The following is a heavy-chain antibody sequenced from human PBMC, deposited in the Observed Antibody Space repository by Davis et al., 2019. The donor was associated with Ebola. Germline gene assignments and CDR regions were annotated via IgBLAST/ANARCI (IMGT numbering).Heavy chain of an antibody. CDR3: ARAPDYYDVSGFYVDY. D-gene: IGHD3-22*01. J-gene: IGHJ4*02. CDR2: IYPDDSDT. V-gene: IGHV5-51*01. CDR1: GYTFTRYW. Sequence: GGSLRLSCEASGYTFTRYWIVWVRQMPGKGLEWMGVIYPDDSDTRYSPSFLGQVTFSADKSISTAYLHLSSLKASDTATYYCARAPDYYDVSGFYVDYWGRGTQVTVSS.